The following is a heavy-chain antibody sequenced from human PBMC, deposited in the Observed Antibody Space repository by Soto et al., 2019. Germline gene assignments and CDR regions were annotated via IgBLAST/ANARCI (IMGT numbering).Heavy chain of an antibody. V-gene: IGHV5-51*01. CDR3: ARVRTCINGVCLAMDV. CDR2: NYPGDSDT. D-gene: IGHD2-8*01. Sequence: GESLKISCKGSGYSFATYWIGWVRQMPGKGLEWMGINYPGDSDTRYSPSFQGQVTISADKSISTTYLQWSSLKASDTAIYYCARVRTCINGVCLAMDVWGKGTTVTVSS. CDR1: GYSFATYW. J-gene: IGHJ6*03.